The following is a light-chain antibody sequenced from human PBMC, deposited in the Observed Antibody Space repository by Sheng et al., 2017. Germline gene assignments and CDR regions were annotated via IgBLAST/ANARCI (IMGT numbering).Light chain of an antibody. CDR2: DAS. Sequence: IQMTQSPSTLSASVGDRVIITCRASQSLNNALAWYQVKPGKAPKFLIYDASTLQRGVPSRFSGSGSGTEFNLTISSLQPDDFATYYCQQYVRFYSFGQGTKLE. CDR3: QQYVRFYS. V-gene: IGKV1-5*01. CDR1: QSLNNA. J-gene: IGKJ2*03.